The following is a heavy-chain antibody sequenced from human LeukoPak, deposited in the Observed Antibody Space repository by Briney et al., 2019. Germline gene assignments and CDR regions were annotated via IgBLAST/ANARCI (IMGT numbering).Heavy chain of an antibody. CDR1: GFTFSSYE. J-gene: IGHJ4*02. V-gene: IGHV3-48*03. CDR3: ARDGESYSEYYFDY. CDR2: ISSSGSTI. D-gene: IGHD1-26*01. Sequence: GESLRLSCAASGFTFSSYEMNWVRQAPGKGLEWVSYISSSGSTIYYADSVKGRFTISRDDAKNSLYLQMNSLRAEDTAVYYCARDGESYSEYYFDYWGQGTLVTVSS.